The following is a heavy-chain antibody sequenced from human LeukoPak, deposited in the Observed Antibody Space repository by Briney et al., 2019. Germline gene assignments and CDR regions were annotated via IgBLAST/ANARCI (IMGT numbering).Heavy chain of an antibody. D-gene: IGHD1-1*01. Sequence: PGGSLRLSCAASGFTFSSYRMNWVRQAPGKGLEWVSSISTGSSNIYYADSVKGRFTISRDNAKNSLYLQMNSLRAEDTAVYYCARTLDYCFDYWGQGTLVTVSS. J-gene: IGHJ4*02. CDR3: ARTLDYCFDY. CDR2: ISTGSSNI. CDR1: GFTFSSYR. V-gene: IGHV3-21*01.